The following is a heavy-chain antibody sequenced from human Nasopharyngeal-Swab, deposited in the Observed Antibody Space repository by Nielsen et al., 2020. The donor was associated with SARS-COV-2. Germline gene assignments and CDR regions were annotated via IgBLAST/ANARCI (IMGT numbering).Heavy chain of an antibody. CDR3: ATTRGYSSNDAFDI. J-gene: IGHJ3*02. V-gene: IGHV3-53*01. CDR1: GFTVSSNY. CDR2: IYSGDST. D-gene: IGHD5-18*01. Sequence: GESLKISCAASGFTVSSNYMSWVRQAPGKGLEWVSVIYSGDSTYYADSVKGRFTISRDNAKNSLYLQMNSLRAEDTAVYYCATTRGYSSNDAFDIWGQGTMVTVSS.